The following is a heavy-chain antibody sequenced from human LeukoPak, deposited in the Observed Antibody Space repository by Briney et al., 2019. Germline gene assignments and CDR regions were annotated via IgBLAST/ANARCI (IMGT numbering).Heavy chain of an antibody. D-gene: IGHD3-22*01. CDR1: GYTFTSYA. V-gene: IGHV1-2*06. CDR2: INPNSGGT. CDR3: ARVSGYYYYFDY. Sequence: GASVKVSCKASGYTFTSYAISWVRQAPGQGLEWMGRINPNSGGTNYAQKFQGRVTMTRDTSISTAYMELSRLRSDDTAVYYCARVSGYYYYFDYWGQGTLVTVSS. J-gene: IGHJ4*02.